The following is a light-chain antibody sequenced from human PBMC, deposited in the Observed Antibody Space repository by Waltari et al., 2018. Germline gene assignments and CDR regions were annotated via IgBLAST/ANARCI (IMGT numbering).Light chain of an antibody. V-gene: IGLV2-8*01. J-gene: IGLJ3*02. CDR1: SSDVGGYDY. Sequence: QSALTQPPSASGSPGQSVTISCTGPSSDVGGYDYVSWYQQHPDKAPKLMIYEVTKRPSVVPDRFSGSKSGNTASLTVSGLQAEDEADYYCSSYAGSNLWVFGGGTKLTVL. CDR3: SSYAGSNLWV. CDR2: EVT.